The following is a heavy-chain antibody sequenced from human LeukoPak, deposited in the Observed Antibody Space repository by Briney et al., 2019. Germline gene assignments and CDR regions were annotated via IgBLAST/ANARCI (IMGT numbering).Heavy chain of an antibody. Sequence: SETLSLTCTVSGGSISSGDYYWSWIRQPPGTGLEWIGYIYYSGSTYYNPSLKSRVTISVDTSKNQFSLKLSSVTAADTAVYYCARCRRDGYNYFPHFDLWGRGTLVTVSS. CDR3: ARCRRDGYNYFPHFDL. CDR2: IYYSGST. D-gene: IGHD5-24*01. V-gene: IGHV4-30-4*02. J-gene: IGHJ2*01. CDR1: GGSISSGDYY.